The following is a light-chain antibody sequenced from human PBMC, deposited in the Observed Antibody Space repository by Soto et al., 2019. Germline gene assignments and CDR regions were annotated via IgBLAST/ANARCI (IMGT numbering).Light chain of an antibody. V-gene: IGKV3-15*01. J-gene: IGKJ4*01. CDR2: GAS. CDR1: QSVSRN. CDR3: QQYNKWPLT. Sequence: EIVMTQSPATLSVSPGERATLSCRASQSVSRNLAWYQQKPGQPPRLLIYGASTSATDIAARISGSGSGTEFTLTIGSLQSEDFAVYYCQQYNKWPLTFGGGTKVEIK.